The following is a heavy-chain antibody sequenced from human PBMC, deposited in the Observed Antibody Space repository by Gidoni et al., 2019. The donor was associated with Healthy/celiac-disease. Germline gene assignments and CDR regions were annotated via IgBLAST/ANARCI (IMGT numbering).Heavy chain of an antibody. D-gene: IGHD3-22*01. Sequence: QVQLVESGGGVVQPGRSLRLSCAASGFPFSSYGMHWVRQAPGKGLEWVEVIWDDGSNKYYADSVKGRFTISRDKSKNTLYLQMNSLRAEDTAVYYCAREGYDSSRDAFDIWGQGTMVTVSS. CDR2: IWDDGSNK. CDR1: GFPFSSYG. J-gene: IGHJ3*02. CDR3: AREGYDSSRDAFDI. V-gene: IGHV3-33*01.